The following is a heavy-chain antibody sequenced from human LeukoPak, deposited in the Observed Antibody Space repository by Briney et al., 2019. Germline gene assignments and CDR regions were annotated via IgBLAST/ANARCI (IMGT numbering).Heavy chain of an antibody. V-gene: IGHV1-69*04. CDR1: GGTFSSYA. CDR3: ASLRWGGYDTGAEVGY. D-gene: IGHD3-3*01. CDR2: IIPILGIA. J-gene: IGHJ4*02. Sequence: ASVKVSCKASGGTFSSYAISWVRQAPGQGLEWMGRIIPILGIANYAQKFQGRVTITADESTSTAYMELSSLRSEDTAVYYCASLRWGGYDTGAEVGYWGQGTLVTVSS.